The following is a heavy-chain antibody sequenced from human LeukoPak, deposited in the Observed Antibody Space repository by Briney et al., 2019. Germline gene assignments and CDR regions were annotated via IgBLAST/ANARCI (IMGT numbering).Heavy chain of an antibody. D-gene: IGHD3-9*01. Sequence: GGSLRLSCAASGFTFSSYAMSWARQAPGKGLEWVSAISGSGGSTYYADSVKGRFTISRDNSKNTLYLQMNSLRAEDTAVYYCAKVRYFDWSIDYWGQGTLVTVSS. CDR2: ISGSGGST. CDR1: GFTFSSYA. V-gene: IGHV3-23*01. CDR3: AKVRYFDWSIDY. J-gene: IGHJ4*02.